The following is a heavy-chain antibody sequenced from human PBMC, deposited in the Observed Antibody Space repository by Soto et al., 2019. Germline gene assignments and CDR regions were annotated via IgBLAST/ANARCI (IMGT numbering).Heavy chain of an antibody. V-gene: IGHV4-59*01. J-gene: IGHJ4*02. CDR2: IYYSGST. Sequence: LTCTVSGGSISSYYWSWIRQPPGKGLEWIGYIYYSGSTNYNPSLKSRVTITRDTSASTAYMELSSLRSEDTAVYYCARSRAIIVVVPAAHYDYWGQGTLVTVSS. D-gene: IGHD2-2*01. CDR3: ARSRAIIVVVPAAHYDY. CDR1: GGSISSYY.